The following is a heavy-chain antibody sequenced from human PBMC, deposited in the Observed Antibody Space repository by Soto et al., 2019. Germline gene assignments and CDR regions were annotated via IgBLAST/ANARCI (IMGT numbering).Heavy chain of an antibody. CDR3: ARGKDRPPRHFDY. Sequence: PSETLSLTCTVSDDFISGYYWSWIRQPPGKGLEWIGEINHSGSTNYNPSLKSRVTISVDTSKNQFSLKLSSVTAADTAVYYCARGKDRPPRHFDYWGQGTLVTVSS. V-gene: IGHV4-34*01. J-gene: IGHJ4*02. CDR2: INHSGST. CDR1: DDFISGYY.